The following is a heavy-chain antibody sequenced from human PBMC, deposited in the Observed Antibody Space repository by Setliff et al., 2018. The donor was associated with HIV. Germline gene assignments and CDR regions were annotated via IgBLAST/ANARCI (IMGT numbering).Heavy chain of an antibody. CDR3: ARDEGYNYGHTYFDY. V-gene: IGHV3-7*03. Sequence: PGGSLRLSCAASGFDFSGFWMSWARQAPGKGLEWVANIDEHGEKRYYVGSLKGRFTISRDNAKNSLYLQMNSLRVEDTAVYYCARDEGYNYGHTYFDYWGQGALVTVS. CDR1: GFDFSGFW. J-gene: IGHJ4*02. D-gene: IGHD5-18*01. CDR2: IDEHGEKR.